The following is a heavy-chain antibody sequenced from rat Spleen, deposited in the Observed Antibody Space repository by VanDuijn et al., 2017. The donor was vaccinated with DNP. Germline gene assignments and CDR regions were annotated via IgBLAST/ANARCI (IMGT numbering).Heavy chain of an antibody. CDR2: ISYSGRT. D-gene: IGHD1-11*01. CDR3: ARWRIGPHYFDY. Sequence: EVQLQESGPGLVKPSQSLSLTCSVTGYSITSDYLGWIRKFPGNKMDWIGHISYSGRTTYNPSLKSRISISRDTSKNQFFLQLNSVSTDDTATYYCARWRIGPHYFDYWGQGVMVTVSS. CDR1: GYSITSDY. V-gene: IGHV3-1*01. J-gene: IGHJ2*01.